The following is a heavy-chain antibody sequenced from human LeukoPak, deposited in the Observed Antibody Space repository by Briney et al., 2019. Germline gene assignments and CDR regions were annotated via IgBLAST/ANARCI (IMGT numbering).Heavy chain of an antibody. D-gene: IGHD6-19*01. J-gene: IGHJ4*02. CDR3: ARPGIAVTGDY. CDR2: INSDGSYT. V-gene: IGHV3-74*01. CDR1: GFTLSSYW. Sequence: GGSLRLSCAASGFTLSSYWMHWVRQAPGKGLVWVSRINSDGSYTGYADSVKGRFTISRDNAKNTVYLQMNSLRAEDTAVYYCARPGIAVTGDYWGQGILVTVSS.